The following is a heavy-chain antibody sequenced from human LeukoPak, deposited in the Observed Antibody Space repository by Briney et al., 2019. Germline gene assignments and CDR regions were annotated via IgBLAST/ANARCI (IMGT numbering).Heavy chain of an antibody. CDR1: GGSMISSSYY. CDR3: ATQPDDAGNFYYYGMDV. V-gene: IGHV4-39*01. D-gene: IGHD1-14*01. Sequence: SETLSLTCTVSGGSMISSSYYWVWIRQPPGKGLEWIGSIYNSGSTYYNPSLKSRVTISVDTSKKQFSLKVSSVTAADTAVYYCATQPDDAGNFYYYGMDVWGQGTTATVPS. J-gene: IGHJ6*02. CDR2: IYNSGST.